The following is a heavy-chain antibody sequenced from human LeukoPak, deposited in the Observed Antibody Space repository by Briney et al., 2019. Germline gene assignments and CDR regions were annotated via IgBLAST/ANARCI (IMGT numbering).Heavy chain of an antibody. CDR3: ARGLSSDHYYYGMDV. CDR2: INHSGST. V-gene: IGHV4-34*01. Sequence: SETLSLTCAVYGGSFSGYYWSWIRQPPGKGLEWIGEINHSGSTNYNPSLKSRVTISVDTSKNQFSLKLSSVTAADTAAYYCARGLSSDHYYYGMDVWGQGTTVTLSS. CDR1: GGSFSGYY. D-gene: IGHD3-22*01. J-gene: IGHJ6*02.